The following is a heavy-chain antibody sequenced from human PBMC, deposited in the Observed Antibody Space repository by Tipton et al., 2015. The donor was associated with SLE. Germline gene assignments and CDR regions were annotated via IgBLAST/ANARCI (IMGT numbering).Heavy chain of an antibody. CDR3: ARDAKADYYGSGSYYNGGYFQH. CDR2: INHSRGT. Sequence: TLSLTCDVSGGSFSDFLWSWIRQPPGKGLQWVGEINHSRGTSYNPSLKSRVTISLDTSRNQFSLKLNSVTAADTGVYYCARDAKADYYGSGSYYNGGYFQHWGQGTLVTVSS. D-gene: IGHD3-10*01. CDR1: GGSFSDFL. V-gene: IGHV4-34*01. J-gene: IGHJ1*01.